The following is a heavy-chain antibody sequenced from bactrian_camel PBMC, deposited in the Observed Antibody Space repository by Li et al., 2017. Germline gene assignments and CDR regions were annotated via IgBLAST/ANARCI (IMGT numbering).Heavy chain of an antibody. Sequence: HVQLVESGGGSVQAGGTQKLSCTTSPNTYGRRCMGWFRQAPGKEREVVAIIYSSDSRTWYGDSVQGRFTISLDNTKSAVYLQMDSLKPEDTAMYSCVKEAGGMWCPGNYWGQGTQVTVS. CDR3: VKEAGGMWCPGNY. V-gene: IGHV3-3*01. CDR2: IYSSDSRT. D-gene: IGHD2*01. J-gene: IGHJ4*01. CDR1: PNTYGRRC.